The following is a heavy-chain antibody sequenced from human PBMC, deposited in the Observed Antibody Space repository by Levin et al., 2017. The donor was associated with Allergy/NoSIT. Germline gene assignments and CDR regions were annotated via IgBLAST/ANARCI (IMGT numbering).Heavy chain of an antibody. D-gene: IGHD1-26*01. V-gene: IGHV3-30*18. CDR3: AKRAEGGLLSGSADDAFDI. Sequence: GGSLRLSCAASGFTFSSYGMHWVRQAPGKGLEWVAVISYDGSNKYYADSVKGRFTISRDNSKNTLYLQMNSLRAEDTAVYYCAKRAEGGLLSGSADDAFDIWGQGTMVTVSS. CDR1: GFTFSSYG. J-gene: IGHJ3*02. CDR2: ISYDGSNK.